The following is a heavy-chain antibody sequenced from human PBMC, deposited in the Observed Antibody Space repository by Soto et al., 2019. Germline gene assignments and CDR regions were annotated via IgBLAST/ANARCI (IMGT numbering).Heavy chain of an antibody. CDR2: ISAYNGNT. J-gene: IGHJ6*02. CDR1: GYTFTSYG. D-gene: IGHD4-17*01. V-gene: IGHV1-18*01. Sequence: ASVKVSCKASGYTFTSYGISWVRQALGQGLEWMGWISAYNGNTNYAQKLQGRVTMTTDTSTSTAYMELRSLRSDDTAVYYCSVPTVTTFAYGMDVWGQGTTVTVSS. CDR3: SVPTVTTFAYGMDV.